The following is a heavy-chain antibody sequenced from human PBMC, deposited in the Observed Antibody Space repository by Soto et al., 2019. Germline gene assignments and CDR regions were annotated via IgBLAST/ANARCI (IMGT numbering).Heavy chain of an antibody. J-gene: IGHJ5*02. CDR2: IYYSGSA. V-gene: IGHV4-31*03. CDR1: GGSISSGDYY. Sequence: PSETLSLTCTVSGGSISSGDYYWSWIRQHPGKGLEWIGYIYYSGSAYYNPSLKSRVTISVDTSKNQFSLKLSSVTAADTAVYYCARDLTGYCNFGPWGQGTLVTVSS. CDR3: ARDLTGYCNFGP. D-gene: IGHD2-15*01.